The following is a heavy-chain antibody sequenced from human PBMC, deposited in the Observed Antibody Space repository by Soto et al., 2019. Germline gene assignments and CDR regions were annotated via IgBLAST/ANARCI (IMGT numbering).Heavy chain of an antibody. V-gene: IGHV3-21*01. CDR1: GFSFFSYT. CDR3: TRSPRSITGTPTGGAQNDY. J-gene: IGHJ4*02. D-gene: IGHD1-7*01. CDR2: ISSDNKYI. Sequence: PGGSLRLSCAGAGFSFFSYTMTWVRQAPGKGLEWVSSISSDNKYIYYADSVKGRFTISRDNAKSSLFLQMNSLRADDTAVYYCTRSPRSITGTPTGGAQNDYWGQGALVTAPQ.